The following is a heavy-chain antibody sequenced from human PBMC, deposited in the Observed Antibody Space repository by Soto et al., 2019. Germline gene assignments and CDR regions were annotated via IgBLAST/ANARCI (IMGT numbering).Heavy chain of an antibody. V-gene: IGHV1-2*06. CDR2: INADNGGT. CDR1: GYIFTDYY. J-gene: IGHJ4*02. D-gene: IGHD2-15*01. Sequence: GASVKVSCKASGYIFTDYYMHWVRQAPGQELGWMGRINADNGGTNYAQKFQGRVTMTIDTSTSTAYMDLRSLRSDDTAVYYCARDSPEVVGEFDYWGQGTLVTVSS. CDR3: ARDSPEVVGEFDY.